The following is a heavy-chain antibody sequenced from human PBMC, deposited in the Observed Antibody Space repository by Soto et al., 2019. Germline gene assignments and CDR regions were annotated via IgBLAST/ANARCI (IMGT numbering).Heavy chain of an antibody. J-gene: IGHJ6*02. Sequence: QVQMVESWGGVVQPGRSLRLSCAASRLTLSNYVMHWVRQAPGKGLEWVAGISYDGRNTYYADSVTGLFSISRDNANNTLFLQMHSLRPEDTAVYYWAGGDYYYALDVWGQGTTVTVSS. CDR3: AGGDYYYALDV. CDR1: RLTLSNYV. CDR2: ISYDGRNT. V-gene: IGHV3-30*04.